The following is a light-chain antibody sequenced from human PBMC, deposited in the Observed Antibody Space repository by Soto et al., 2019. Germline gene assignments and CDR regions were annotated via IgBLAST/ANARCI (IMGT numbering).Light chain of an antibody. V-gene: IGKV1-5*03. Sequence: DIQMTQSPSTLSASVGDRVTITCRASQSISSWLAWYQQKPGKAPKVLIYKASSLERGVPARFSGSGSGTEFTLTISSLQPDDSATDYCQHYNSYPLTFGGGTKVEI. CDR2: KAS. J-gene: IGKJ4*01. CDR1: QSISSW. CDR3: QHYNSYPLT.